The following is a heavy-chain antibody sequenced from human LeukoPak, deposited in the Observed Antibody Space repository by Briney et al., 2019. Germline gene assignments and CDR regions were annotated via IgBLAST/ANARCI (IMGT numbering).Heavy chain of an antibody. Sequence: ASVKVSCKASGYTFTSYGISWVRQAPGQGLEWMGWINNYNNNTNYVQKFQGRVTMTTDTSTNTAYIELRSLRSDDTAVYYCARRGLDYWGQGTLVTVSS. J-gene: IGHJ4*02. D-gene: IGHD3-10*01. CDR1: GYTFTSYG. V-gene: IGHV1-18*01. CDR3: ARRGLDY. CDR2: INNYNNNT.